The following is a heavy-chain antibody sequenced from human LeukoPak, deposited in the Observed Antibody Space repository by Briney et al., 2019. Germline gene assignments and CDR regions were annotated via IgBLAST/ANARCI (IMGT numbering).Heavy chain of an antibody. V-gene: IGHV1-2*02. CDR1: GYTLRGYD. D-gene: IGHD2-15*01. Sequence: ASVKVSCKASGYTLRGYDMHWVRQASGQGLEWMGWINPNSGGTKYAQRFQGRVTMTRDTSINTAYMELTRLRSDDTAVYYCARVRASGGYCIDGGCYWFDPWGQGTLVTVSS. CDR2: INPNSGGT. CDR3: ARVRASGGYCIDGGCYWFDP. J-gene: IGHJ5*02.